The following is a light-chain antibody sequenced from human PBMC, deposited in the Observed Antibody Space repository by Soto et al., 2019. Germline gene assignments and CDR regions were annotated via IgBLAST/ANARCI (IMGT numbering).Light chain of an antibody. CDR2: RNN. CDR1: SSNIGSKY. Sequence: QSVLTQPPSASGTPGQRVTISCSGSSSNIGSKYVYWYQQLPGTAPKLLIYRNNQRPSRVPDRFSGAKSGPSASLAISGLRSEDEADYYCAACEANVGGPAFGGGTKLPVL. J-gene: IGLJ2*01. V-gene: IGLV1-47*01. CDR3: AACEANVGGPA.